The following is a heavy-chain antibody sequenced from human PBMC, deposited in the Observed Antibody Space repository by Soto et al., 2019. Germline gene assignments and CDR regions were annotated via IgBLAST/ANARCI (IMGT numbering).Heavy chain of an antibody. D-gene: IGHD3-10*01. CDR3: ARTMVRGVMPDY. CDR1: GGSISSYY. CDR2: IYYSGST. V-gene: IGHV4-59*08. Sequence: SETLSLTCTVSGGSISSYYWSWIRQPPGKGLEWIGYIYYSGSTNYNPSLKSRVTISVDTSKNQFSLKLSSVTAADTAVYYCARTMVRGVMPDYWGQGTLVTVSS. J-gene: IGHJ4*02.